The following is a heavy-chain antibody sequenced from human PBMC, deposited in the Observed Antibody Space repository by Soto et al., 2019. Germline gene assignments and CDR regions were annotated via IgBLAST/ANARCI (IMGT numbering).Heavy chain of an antibody. CDR1: GFTFSDYG. Sequence: QVQLVESGGGVVQPGRSVRLSCAASGFTFSDYGMHWVRQAPGKGLEWVAIISYDGTNKYYADSLKGRFTISRDKSNNTLFLQMNSLRPEDTAVYYCVKSRGGSWFEAFDIWGQGTLVSVSA. CDR3: VKSRGGSWFEAFDI. CDR2: ISYDGTNK. D-gene: IGHD3-10*01. V-gene: IGHV3-30*18. J-gene: IGHJ3*02.